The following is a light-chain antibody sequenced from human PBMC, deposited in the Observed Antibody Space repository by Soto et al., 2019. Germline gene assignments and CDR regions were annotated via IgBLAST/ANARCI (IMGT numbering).Light chain of an antibody. CDR3: QSYDADFVI. Sequence: NFMLTQPHSVSESPGKTVTISCTRSSGSIANNYVQWYQQRPGSATTTVIYENKLRPSGGPGRFSGSTDASSNSASLTISWLQTEDEADYYCQSYDADFVICGGGTKVTFL. CDR2: ENK. J-gene: IGLJ2*01. V-gene: IGLV6-57*04. CDR1: SGSIANNY.